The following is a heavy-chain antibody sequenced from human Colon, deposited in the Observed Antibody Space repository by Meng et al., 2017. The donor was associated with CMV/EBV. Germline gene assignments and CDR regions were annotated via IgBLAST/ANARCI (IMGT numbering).Heavy chain of an antibody. J-gene: IGHJ5*02. CDR1: GGPFSSYA. V-gene: IGHV1-69*10. Sequence: KVSCKASGGPFSSYAISWVRQAPGQGLEWMGGIIPILGIANYAQKFQGRVTITADKSTSTAYMELSSLRSEDTAVYYCARALNWFDPWGQGTLVTVSS. CDR3: ARALNWFDP. CDR2: IIPILGIA.